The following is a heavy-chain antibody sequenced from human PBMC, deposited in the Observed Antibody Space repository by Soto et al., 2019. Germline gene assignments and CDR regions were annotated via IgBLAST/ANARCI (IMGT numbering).Heavy chain of an antibody. CDR2: ISGSGGST. Sequence: GGSLRLSCAASGFTFSSYAMSWVRQAPGKGLEWVSAISGSGGSTYYADSVKGRFTISRDNSKNTLYLQMNSLRAEDTAVYYCTRSGYCSSTSCFPPGYWGQGTLVTVSS. V-gene: IGHV3-23*01. J-gene: IGHJ4*02. D-gene: IGHD2-2*01. CDR1: GFTFSSYA. CDR3: TRSGYCSSTSCFPPGY.